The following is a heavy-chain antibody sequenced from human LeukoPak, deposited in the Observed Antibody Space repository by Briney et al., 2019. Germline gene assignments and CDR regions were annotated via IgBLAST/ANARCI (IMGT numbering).Heavy chain of an antibody. CDR2: IRSKANSYAT. D-gene: IGHD3-22*01. Sequence: PGGSLRLSCAASGFTFSGSAMHWVRQASGKGLEWVGRIRSKANSYATAYAASVKGRFTISRDDSKNTAYLQMNSLKTEDTAVYYCTTDQSQAYYDSSGRGDYWGQGTLVTVSS. CDR1: GFTFSGSA. V-gene: IGHV3-73*01. J-gene: IGHJ4*02. CDR3: TTDQSQAYYDSSGRGDY.